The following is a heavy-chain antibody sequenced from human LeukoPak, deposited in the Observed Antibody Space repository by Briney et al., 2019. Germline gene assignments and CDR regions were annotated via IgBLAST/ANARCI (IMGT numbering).Heavy chain of an antibody. CDR3: ARHKDYYYSYMDV. CDR2: IYYSGST. V-gene: IGHV4-39*01. J-gene: IGHJ6*03. Sequence: PSETLSLTCTVSGGSISSNSYYWGWIRQSPGKGLEWIGTIYYSGSTYYNPSLKSRVTISVDTSKNQFSLKLSSVTAADTAVYYCARHKDYYYSYMDVWGKGTTVTISS. CDR1: GGSISSNSYY.